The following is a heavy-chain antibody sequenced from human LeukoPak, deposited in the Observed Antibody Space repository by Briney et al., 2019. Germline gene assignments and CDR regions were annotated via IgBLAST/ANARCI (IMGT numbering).Heavy chain of an antibody. CDR3: ARAQQDIVVVGSAWWFDP. Sequence: WGSLRLSCVVSGFTFSGYWMNWVRQAPGKGLEWVANIKQDGSDRYYVDSVKGRFTISRDNAKNSLYLQMNSLRAEDTAVYYCARAQQDIVVVGSAWWFDPWVQGTLVTVSS. CDR2: IKQDGSDR. V-gene: IGHV3-7*01. CDR1: GFTFSGYW. D-gene: IGHD2-15*01. J-gene: IGHJ5*02.